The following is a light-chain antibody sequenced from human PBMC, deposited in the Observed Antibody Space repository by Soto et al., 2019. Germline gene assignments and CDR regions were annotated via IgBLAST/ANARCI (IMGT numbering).Light chain of an antibody. V-gene: IGKV3-11*01. CDR3: QHRSNWPRT. CDR2: DAS. Sequence: EIVLTQSPATLSLSPGERATLSCRDSQSLSTYLAWYQQKPGQAPRLLIYDASNRATGIPARFSGSGSGTDFTLTISSLEPEDFAVYYCQHRSNWPRTFGPGTKLEIK. CDR1: QSLSTY. J-gene: IGKJ2*01.